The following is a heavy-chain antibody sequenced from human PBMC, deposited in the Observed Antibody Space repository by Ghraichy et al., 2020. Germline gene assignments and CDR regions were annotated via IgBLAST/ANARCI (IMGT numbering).Heavy chain of an antibody. CDR3: ASVTPNSYYDSSGFAFDI. Sequence: SETLSLTCAVSGGSTSSSNWWSWVRQPPGKGLEWIGEIYHSGSTNYNPSLKSRVTISVDKSKNQFSMKLSSVTAADTAVYYCASVTPNSYYDSSGFAFDIWGQARMVTVPS. CDR2: IYHSGST. CDR1: GGSTSSSNW. D-gene: IGHD3-22*01. V-gene: IGHV4-4*02. J-gene: IGHJ3*02.